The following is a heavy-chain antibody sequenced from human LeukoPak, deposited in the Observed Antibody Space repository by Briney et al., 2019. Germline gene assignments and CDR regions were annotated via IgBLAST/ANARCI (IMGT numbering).Heavy chain of an antibody. V-gene: IGHV1-2*02. CDR1: GYTFTGLGLY. D-gene: IGHD1-1*01. J-gene: IGHJ4*02. Sequence: ASVKVSCKTSGYTFTGLGLYIHWVRQAPGQGLEWMGWINPRSVGTNYAQKFQGRVTMTRDTSISTAYMELSRLTSDDTAVYYCATDPTTAGTTRFDYWGQGTLVTVSS. CDR2: INPRSVGT. CDR3: ATDPTTAGTTRFDY.